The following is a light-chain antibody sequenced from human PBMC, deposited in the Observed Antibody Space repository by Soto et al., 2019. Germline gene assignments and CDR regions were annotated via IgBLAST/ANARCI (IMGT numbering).Light chain of an antibody. CDR3: ASYAGSDNVI. J-gene: IGLJ2*01. Sequence: QSVLTQPPSASGSPGQSVTISCTGTSSDIGGFNFVSWYQQHPGKAPKLMIYEASKRPSGVPDRFSGSKSANTASLTVSGLQTEDEADYYCASYAGSDNVIFGGGTKLTVL. V-gene: IGLV2-8*01. CDR1: SSDIGGFNF. CDR2: EAS.